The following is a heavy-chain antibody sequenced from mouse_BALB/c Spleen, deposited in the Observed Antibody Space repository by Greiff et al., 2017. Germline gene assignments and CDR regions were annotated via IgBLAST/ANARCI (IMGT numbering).Heavy chain of an antibody. CDR3: ARSDDNYTFAY. D-gene: IGHD2-1*01. J-gene: IGHJ3*01. V-gene: IGHV1-9*01. CDR2: ILPGSGST. Sequence: VQLQQSGAELLKPGASVKISCKATGYTFSSYWIEWVKQRPGHGLEWIGEILPGSGSTNYNEKFKGKATFTADTSSNTAYMQLSSLTSEDSAVYYCARSDDNYTFAYWGQGTLVTVSA. CDR1: GYTFSSYW.